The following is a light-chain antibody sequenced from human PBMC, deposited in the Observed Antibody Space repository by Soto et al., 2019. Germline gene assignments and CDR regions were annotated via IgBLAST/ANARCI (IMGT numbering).Light chain of an antibody. V-gene: IGKV3-15*01. J-gene: IGKJ4*01. CDR2: GSS. CDR1: QTVTIN. CDR3: QQYNDWHFLT. Sequence: EVVMTQSPVALSVSPGERVTLSCRASQTVTINLAWYQQKPGQAPRLLIYGSSTRATGVASRFTGSGSGTECTLTISNLQSEDFAVYYCQQYNDWHFLTFGAGTKVEMK.